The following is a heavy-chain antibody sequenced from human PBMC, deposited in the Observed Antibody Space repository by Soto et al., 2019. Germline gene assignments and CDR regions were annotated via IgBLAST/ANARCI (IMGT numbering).Heavy chain of an antibody. D-gene: IGHD4-4*01. Sequence: GGSLRLSCAASGFTFSSYAMSWVRQAPGKGLEWVSAISGSGGSTYYADSVKGRFTISRDNSKNTLYLQMNSLRAEDTAVYYCAKERTTVTTGRAPNFDYWGQGTLVTVSS. CDR2: ISGSGGST. V-gene: IGHV3-23*01. CDR3: AKERTTVTTGRAPNFDY. CDR1: GFTFSSYA. J-gene: IGHJ4*02.